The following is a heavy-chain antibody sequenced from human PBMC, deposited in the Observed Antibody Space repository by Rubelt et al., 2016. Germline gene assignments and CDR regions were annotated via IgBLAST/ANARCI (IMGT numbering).Heavy chain of an antibody. CDR3: ARHPGSTSYGTIDY. CDR2: IRSSGVST. Sequence: EVQLAESGGDLVQPGGSLRLSCAASGFTFSNYAMTWVRQAPGKGLEWVSSIRSSGVSTYYADSVKGRFTISRDNSENTRYLQRSSLRAEETALYYCARHPGSTSYGTIDYWGQGTLVTVSS. V-gene: IGHV3-23*04. D-gene: IGHD2/OR15-2a*01. J-gene: IGHJ4*02. CDR1: GFTFSNYA.